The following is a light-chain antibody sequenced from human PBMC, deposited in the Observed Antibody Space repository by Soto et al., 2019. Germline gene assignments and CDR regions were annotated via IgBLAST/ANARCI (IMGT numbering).Light chain of an antibody. CDR2: GNS. Sequence: QPVLAQPPSVSVDPGQKVTISCTGSSSNIGAGYDLHWYQQLPGTAPKLLLYGNSNRPSGVPDRFSGSKSGTSASLAITGLQAEDEADYYCQSYDSSLSAYVFGTGTKLTVL. V-gene: IGLV1-40*01. CDR1: SSNIGAGYD. J-gene: IGLJ1*01. CDR3: QSYDSSLSAYV.